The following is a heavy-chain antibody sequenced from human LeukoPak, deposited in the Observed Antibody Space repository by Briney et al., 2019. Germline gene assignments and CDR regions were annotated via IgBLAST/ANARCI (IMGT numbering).Heavy chain of an antibody. Sequence: ASVKVSCKVCRYTLTELSMHWVRQAPGKGLEWMGGFDPEDGQTIYAQKFQGRVTMTEDTSTDTAYMELSSLRSEDTAVYYCATGVSRYGDYRGTYNWFDPWGQGTLVTVSS. CDR1: RYTLTELS. CDR3: ATGVSRYGDYRGTYNWFDP. CDR2: FDPEDGQT. V-gene: IGHV1-24*01. D-gene: IGHD4-17*01. J-gene: IGHJ5*02.